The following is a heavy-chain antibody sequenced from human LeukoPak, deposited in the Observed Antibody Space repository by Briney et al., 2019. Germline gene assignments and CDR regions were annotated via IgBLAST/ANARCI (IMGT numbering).Heavy chain of an antibody. D-gene: IGHD1-26*01. Sequence: GGSLRLSCAGSGFTFSDYYMSWIRQAPGKGLERVSYISSSDNYTKYADSVKGRFTNSRDNAKNSLYLQMNSLRAEDTAVYYCARCGTPNNYYYYGMDVWGQGTTVTVSS. CDR2: ISSSDNYT. CDR1: GFTFSDYY. CDR3: ARCGTPNNYYYYGMDV. J-gene: IGHJ6*02. V-gene: IGHV3-11*03.